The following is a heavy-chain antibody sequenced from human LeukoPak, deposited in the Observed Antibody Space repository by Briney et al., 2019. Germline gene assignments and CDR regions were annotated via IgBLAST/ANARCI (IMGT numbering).Heavy chain of an antibody. V-gene: IGHV1-8*01. Sequence: ASVKVSCKASGYTFTGYDINWVRQATGQGLEWMGWMNPNSGNTGYAQKFQGRVTMTRNTSISTAYMELSSLRSEDTAVYYRARGYHCSSTSCYILTDYYYYMDVWGKGTTVTVSS. CDR3: ARGYHCSSTSCYILTDYYYYMDV. CDR2: MNPNSGNT. D-gene: IGHD2-2*02. CDR1: GYTFTGYD. J-gene: IGHJ6*03.